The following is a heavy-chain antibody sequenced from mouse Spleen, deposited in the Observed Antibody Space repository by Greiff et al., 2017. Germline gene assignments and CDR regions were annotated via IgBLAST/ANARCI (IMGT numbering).Heavy chain of an antibody. CDR1: GYSITSGYY. CDR2: ISYDGSN. D-gene: IGHD1-1*01. J-gene: IGHJ1*03. CDR3: ARVITTVVATRYFDV. V-gene: IGHV3-6*01. Sequence: EVQLVESGPGLVKPSQSLSLTCSVTGYSITSGYYWNWIRQFPGNKLEWMGYISYDGSNNYNPSLKNRISITRDTSKNQFFLKLNSVTTEDTATYYCARVITTVVATRYFDVWGTGTTVTVSS.